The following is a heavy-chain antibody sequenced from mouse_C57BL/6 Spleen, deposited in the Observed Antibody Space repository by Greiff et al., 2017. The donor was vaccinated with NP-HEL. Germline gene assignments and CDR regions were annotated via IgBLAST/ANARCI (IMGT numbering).Heavy chain of an antibody. V-gene: IGHV1-63*01. J-gene: IGHJ2*01. CDR2: IYPGGGYT. CDR1: GYTFTNYW. CDR3: AREHYGSSPYYFDY. Sequence: QVQLQQSGAELVRPGTSVKMSCKASGYTFTNYWIGWAKQRPGHGLEWIGDIYPGGGYTNYNEKFKGKATLTADKSSSTAYMQFSSLTSEDSAIYYCAREHYGSSPYYFDYWGQGTTLTVSS. D-gene: IGHD1-1*01.